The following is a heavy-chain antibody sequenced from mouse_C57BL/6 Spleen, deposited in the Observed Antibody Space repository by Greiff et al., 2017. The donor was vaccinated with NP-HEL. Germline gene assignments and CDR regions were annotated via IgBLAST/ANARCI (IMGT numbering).Heavy chain of an antibody. CDR3: ARSTYGSTYYFDY. CDR2: IDPSDSYT. CDR1: GYTFTSYW. J-gene: IGHJ2*01. Sequence: VQLQQPGAELVMPGASVKLSCKASGYTFTSYWMHWVKQRPGQGLEWIGEIDPSDSYTNYNQKFKGKSTLTVDKSSSTAYMQLSSLTSEDSAVYYCARSTYGSTYYFDYWGQGTTLTVSS. V-gene: IGHV1-69*01. D-gene: IGHD1-1*01.